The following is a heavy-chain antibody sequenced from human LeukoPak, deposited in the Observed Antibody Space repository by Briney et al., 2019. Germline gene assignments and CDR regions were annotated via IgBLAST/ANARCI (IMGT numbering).Heavy chain of an antibody. CDR3: TRERLYGASALDY. CDR1: GFTFSSYW. V-gene: IGHV3-7*01. J-gene: IGHJ4*02. CDR2: IKDDGTEK. Sequence: GGSLRLSCAASGFTFSSYWMTWVRQAPGKGLERVAQIKDDGTEKFYLDSLRGRFTISRDNSKDSLYLHINSLRAEDTAVYYCTRERLYGASALDYWGQGIVVTVSS. D-gene: IGHD4-17*01.